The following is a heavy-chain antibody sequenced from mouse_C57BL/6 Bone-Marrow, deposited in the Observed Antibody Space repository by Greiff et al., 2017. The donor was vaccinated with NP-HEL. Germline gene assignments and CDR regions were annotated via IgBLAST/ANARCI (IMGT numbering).Heavy chain of an antibody. CDR2: IWWVDDK. CDR1: GFSLRTFGMG. CDR3: VRIYYGNYGGFAY. V-gene: IGHV8-8*01. J-gene: IGHJ3*01. Sequence: QVTLKECGPGILQPSQTLSLTCSFSGFSLRTFGMGVGWIRQPSGMGLVWLAHIWWVDDKYSNPALKSRLTISKDTSKNQVFLMIANVDTAETATDYCVRIYYGNYGGFAYWGQGTLVTVSA. D-gene: IGHD2-1*01.